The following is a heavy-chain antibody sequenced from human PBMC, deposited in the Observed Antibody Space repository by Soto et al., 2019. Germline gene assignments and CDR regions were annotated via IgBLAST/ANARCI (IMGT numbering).Heavy chain of an antibody. CDR3: ARVTPGNNLYYFSGLDV. V-gene: IGHV3-30*09. CDR2: ISYEGSNT. Sequence: GGSLRLSCVASGFTFDTYGIHWVRQAPGKGLQWVALISYEGSNTYYADSVRGRFAISRDNSKNTLYLQINALRPEDTGVYYCARVTPGNNLYYFSGLDVWGQGTSVTVSS. D-gene: IGHD1-1*01. CDR1: GFTFDTYG. J-gene: IGHJ6*02.